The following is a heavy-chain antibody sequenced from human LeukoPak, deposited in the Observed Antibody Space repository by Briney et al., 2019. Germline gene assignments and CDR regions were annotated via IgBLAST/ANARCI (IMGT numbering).Heavy chain of an antibody. CDR1: GFTFSSYA. CDR3: ANNGVMGDFDY. V-gene: IGHV3-23*01. J-gene: IGHJ4*02. D-gene: IGHD1-26*01. Sequence: GASLRLSCAASGFTFSSYAKSWVRQAPGKGLEWVSAISGSGGSTYYADSVRGRFTISRDNSKNTLYLQMNSLRAEDTAVYYCANNGVMGDFDYWGQGTLVTVSS. CDR2: ISGSGGST.